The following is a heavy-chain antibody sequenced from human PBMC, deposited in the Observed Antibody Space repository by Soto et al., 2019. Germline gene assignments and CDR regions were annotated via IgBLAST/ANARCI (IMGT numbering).Heavy chain of an antibody. J-gene: IGHJ3*02. CDR3: ARRPIAVAGTIAFDI. CDR2: IIPILGIA. D-gene: IGHD6-19*01. V-gene: IGHV1-69*02. CDR1: GGTFSSYT. Sequence: SVKVSCKASGGTFSSYTISWVRQAPGQGLEWMGRIIPILGIANYAQKFQGRVTITADKSTSTAYMELSSLRSEDTAVYYCARRPIAVAGTIAFDIWGQGTMVTVSS.